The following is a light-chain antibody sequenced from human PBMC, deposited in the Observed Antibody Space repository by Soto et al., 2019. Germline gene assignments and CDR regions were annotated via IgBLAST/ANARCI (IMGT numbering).Light chain of an antibody. V-gene: IGKV3-20*01. CDR1: QSVSSSY. CDR2: DAS. J-gene: IGKJ5*01. CDR3: QRYGSSPLIT. Sequence: EIVLTQSPGTLSLSPGERATLSCRASQSVSSSYLAWYQQKPGQAPRLLIYDASNRATGIPARFSGSGSGTDFTLTISSLEPEDFAVYFCQRYGSSPLITFGQGTRLEIK.